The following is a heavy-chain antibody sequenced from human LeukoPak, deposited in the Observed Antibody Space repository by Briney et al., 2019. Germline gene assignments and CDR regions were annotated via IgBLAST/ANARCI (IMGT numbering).Heavy chain of an antibody. J-gene: IGHJ4*02. D-gene: IGHD2-8*01. CDR1: GFTFSSSG. V-gene: IGHV3-30*18. CDR2: ISYDGSNK. CDR3: AKEYCSNSVCHSLDY. Sequence: PGGSLRLSCAASGFTFSSSGMHWVRQAPGKGLEWVAVISYDGSNKYYADSVKGRFTFSRDNSKNTLYLQMNSLRAEDTAVYYCAKEYCSNSVCHSLDYRGQGTLVTVSS.